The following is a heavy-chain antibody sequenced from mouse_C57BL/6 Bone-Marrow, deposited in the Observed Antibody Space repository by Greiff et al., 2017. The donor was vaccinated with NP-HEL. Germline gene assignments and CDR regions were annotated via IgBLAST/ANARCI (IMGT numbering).Heavy chain of an antibody. CDR3: TRELYYYGSSYGGAMDY. J-gene: IGHJ4*01. D-gene: IGHD1-1*01. CDR2: ISSGGDYI. CDR1: GFTFSSYA. V-gene: IGHV5-9-1*02. Sequence: EVHLVESGEGLVKPGGSLKLSCAASGFTFSSYAMSWVRQTPEKRLEWVAYISSGGDYIYYADTVKGRFTISRDNARNTLYLQLSSLKSEDTAMYYCTRELYYYGSSYGGAMDYWGQGTSVTVSS.